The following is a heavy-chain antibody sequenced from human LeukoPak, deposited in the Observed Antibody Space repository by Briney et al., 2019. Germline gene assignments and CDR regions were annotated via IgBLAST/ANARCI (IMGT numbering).Heavy chain of an antibody. Sequence: SLRLSCRTSGFKFGDHAMTWVRQAPGEGLQWIGFIRSKVYGRTADYAASVKGRFTFSRHDSMGIDYLQMNSLKTEDTAVYYCATGGSDYNNYAYPYWGQGTLVTVSS. V-gene: IGHV3-49*04. CDR2: IRSKVYGRTA. CDR3: ATGGSDYNNYAYPY. D-gene: IGHD4-11*01. J-gene: IGHJ4*02. CDR1: GFKFGDHA.